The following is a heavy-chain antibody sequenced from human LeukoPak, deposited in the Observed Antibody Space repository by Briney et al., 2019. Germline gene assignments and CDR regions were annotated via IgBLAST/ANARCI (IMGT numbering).Heavy chain of an antibody. V-gene: IGHV3-66*01. CDR1: GFTVSSNY. J-gene: IGHJ4*02. CDR2: IYSGGST. Sequence: GGPLRLSCAASGFTVSSNYMSWVRQAPGKGLEWVSVIYSGGSTYYADSVKGRFTISRDNSKNTLYLQMNSLRAEDTAVYYCARFVPGRARDFDYWGQGTLVTVSS. D-gene: IGHD2-2*01. CDR3: ARFVPGRARDFDY.